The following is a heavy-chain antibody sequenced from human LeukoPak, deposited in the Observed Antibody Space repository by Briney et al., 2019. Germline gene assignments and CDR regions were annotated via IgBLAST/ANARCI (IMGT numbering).Heavy chain of an antibody. J-gene: IGHJ6*03. V-gene: IGHV4-61*02. Sequence: PSQTLSLTCTVSGGSISSGSSYWSWIRHPAGKGLEWIGRIYTSGSTSYNPSLKSRITISVDTFKNQFSLKLSSVTAADTAVYYCARSLRGSASSEDYYYYYMDVWGKGTTVTVSS. CDR3: ARSLRGSASSEDYYYYYMDV. CDR2: IYTSGST. CDR1: GGSISSGSSY. D-gene: IGHD2-15*01.